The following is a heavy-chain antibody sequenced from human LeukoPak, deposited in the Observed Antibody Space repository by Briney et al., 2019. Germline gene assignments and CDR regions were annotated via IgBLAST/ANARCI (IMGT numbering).Heavy chain of an antibody. J-gene: IGHJ4*02. Sequence: SETLSLTCTVSGGSVSSGSYYWSWIRQPPGKGLEWIGYIYYSGSTNYNPSLKSRVTISVDTSKNQFSLKLSSVTAADTAVYYCARVPFPILTDSIPFDYWGQGTLVTVSS. CDR2: IYYSGST. D-gene: IGHD3-9*01. CDR1: GGSVSSGSYY. V-gene: IGHV4-61*01. CDR3: ARVPFPILTDSIPFDY.